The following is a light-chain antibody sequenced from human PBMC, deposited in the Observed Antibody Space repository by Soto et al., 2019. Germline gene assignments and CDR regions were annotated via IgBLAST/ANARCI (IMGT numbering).Light chain of an antibody. CDR3: QQYVTSPWA. J-gene: IGKJ1*01. CDR1: QSVSSSF. Sequence: EIVLTQSPGTLSLSPGERATLSCRASQSVSSSFLAWYQQKPGQAPRLLIYGASNRATGIPDRFSGSGSGTDFTLTISRLEPEDFALYYCQQYVTSPWAFGQGTKV. V-gene: IGKV3-20*01. CDR2: GAS.